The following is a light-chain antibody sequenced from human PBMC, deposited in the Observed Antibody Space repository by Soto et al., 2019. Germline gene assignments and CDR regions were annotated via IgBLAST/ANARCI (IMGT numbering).Light chain of an antibody. J-gene: IGLJ2*01. V-gene: IGLV1-36*01. CDR2: YDD. CDR1: SSNIGKNA. Sequence: QSVLTQPPSVSEAPRQRVTISCSGSSSNIGKNAVNWYQQLPGKAPKLLIYYDDLLPSGVSDRFSGSKSGTSASLAISGLQSEDEADYYCAAWDDKLNGQVVFGGGTKLTVL. CDR3: AAWDDKLNGQVV.